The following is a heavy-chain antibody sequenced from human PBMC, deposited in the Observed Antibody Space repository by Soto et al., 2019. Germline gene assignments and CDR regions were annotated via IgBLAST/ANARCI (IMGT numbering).Heavy chain of an antibody. CDR3: VKQGIGVLHGLVDV. V-gene: IGHV4-59*08. D-gene: IGHD1-26*01. CDR2: IRSSGGT. J-gene: IGHJ6*02. CDR1: GDSTSSHN. Sequence: QVQLQESGPGLVKPSETLSLTCTVSGDSTSSHNWGWIRQPPGKRLEWIGYIRSSGGTSYNPSLKSRVTMSADTSTKQHSLGLSSVSAADTAVYYCVKQGIGVLHGLVDVWGQGTTVTVSS.